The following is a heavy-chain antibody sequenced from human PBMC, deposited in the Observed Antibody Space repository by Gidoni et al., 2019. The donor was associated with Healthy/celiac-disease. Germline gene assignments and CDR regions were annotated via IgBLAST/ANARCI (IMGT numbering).Heavy chain of an antibody. Sequence: QVQLVQSGAAVKKPGASLKLSCKASGYTFTGYYRHWVRQAPGQGLEWMGWINPNSGGTNYAQKFQGWVTMTRDTSISTAYMELSRLSSDDTAVYYCAREEQLGAFDIWGQGTMVTVS. J-gene: IGHJ3*02. CDR1: GYTFTGYY. V-gene: IGHV1-2*04. D-gene: IGHD6-13*01. CDR3: AREEQLGAFDI. CDR2: INPNSGGT.